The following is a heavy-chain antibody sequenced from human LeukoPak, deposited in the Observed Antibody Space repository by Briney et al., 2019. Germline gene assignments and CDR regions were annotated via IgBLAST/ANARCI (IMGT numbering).Heavy chain of an antibody. CDR1: GGSISSYY. Sequence: PSETLSLTCTVSGGSISSYYWSWIRQPPGKGLEWIGYIYDSGSTNYNPSLKSRVTISVDTSKNQFSLRLSSVTAADAAVYYCARHRAYSSSSPFDYWGQGTLVTVSS. V-gene: IGHV4-59*08. D-gene: IGHD6-6*01. CDR2: IYDSGST. J-gene: IGHJ4*02. CDR3: ARHRAYSSSSPFDY.